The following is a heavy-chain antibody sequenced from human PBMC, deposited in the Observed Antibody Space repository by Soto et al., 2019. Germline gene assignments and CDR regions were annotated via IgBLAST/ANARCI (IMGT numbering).Heavy chain of an antibody. CDR3: TEVEAFDI. CDR1: GGSISSSSYY. D-gene: IGHD2-15*01. CDR2: IYYSGST. J-gene: IGHJ3*02. V-gene: IGHV4-39*01. Sequence: PSETLSLTCTVSGGSISSSSYYWGWIRQPPGKGLEWIGSIYYSGSTYYNPSLKSRVTISVDTSKNQFSLKLSSVTAADTAVYYCTEVEAFDIWGQGTMVTVSS.